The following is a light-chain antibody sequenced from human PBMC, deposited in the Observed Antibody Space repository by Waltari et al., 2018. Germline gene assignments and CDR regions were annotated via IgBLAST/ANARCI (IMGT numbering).Light chain of an antibody. CDR1: QSVLYSSNNKNY. V-gene: IGKV4-1*01. CDR2: WAS. J-gene: IGKJ3*01. CDR3: HQYYTTPFT. Sequence: DIVMTQSPDSLAVSLGERATINCKSSQSVLYSSNNKNYLAWYQQKPGQPPKLLICWASIRESGVPDRFSGSGSGTDFTLTISSLQAEDVAIYYCHQYYTTPFTFGPGTTVDIK.